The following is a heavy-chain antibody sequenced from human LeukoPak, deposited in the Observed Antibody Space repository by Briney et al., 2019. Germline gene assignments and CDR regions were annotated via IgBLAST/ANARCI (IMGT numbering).Heavy chain of an antibody. V-gene: IGHV4-34*01. CDR3: ARGRRGVVRGPRFDP. Sequence: NPSETLSLTCAVYGVSFTDYYWSWIRQSPGKGLEWIGEINHSGGTDYNPSLKSRVTISVDTSKNQVSLKLTSVTAADTAVYYCARGRRGVVRGPRFDPWGQGTLVTLSS. CDR2: INHSGGT. CDR1: GVSFTDYY. D-gene: IGHD3-10*01. J-gene: IGHJ5*02.